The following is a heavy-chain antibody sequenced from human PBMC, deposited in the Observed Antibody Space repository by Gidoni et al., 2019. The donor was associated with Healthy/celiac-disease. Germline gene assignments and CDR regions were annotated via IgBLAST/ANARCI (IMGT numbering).Heavy chain of an antibody. CDR2: IYYSGST. D-gene: IGHD5-18*01. Sequence: KGLEWIGYIYYSGSTYYNPSLKSRVTISVDTSKNQFSLKLSSVTAADTAVYYCAREAGDTAMHPPIAFDIWGQGTMVTVSS. CDR3: AREAGDTAMHPPIAFDI. J-gene: IGHJ3*02. V-gene: IGHV4-30-4*01.